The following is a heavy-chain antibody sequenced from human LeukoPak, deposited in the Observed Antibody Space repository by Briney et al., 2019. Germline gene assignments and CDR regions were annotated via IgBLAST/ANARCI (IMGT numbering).Heavy chain of an antibody. CDR3: ARYIHYYDSSGYYYRGFDY. CDR2: ISSSGSTI. D-gene: IGHD3-22*01. Sequence: GGSLRLSCAASRFTFSSYEMNWLRQAPGKGLEWVSYISSSGSTIYYADSVKGRFTISRDNAKNSLYLQMNSLRAEDTAVYYCARYIHYYDSSGYYYRGFDYWGQGTLVTVSS. J-gene: IGHJ4*02. CDR1: RFTFSSYE. V-gene: IGHV3-48*03.